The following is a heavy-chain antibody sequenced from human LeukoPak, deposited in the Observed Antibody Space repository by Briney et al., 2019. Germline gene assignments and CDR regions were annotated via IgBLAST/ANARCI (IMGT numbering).Heavy chain of an antibody. CDR2: ISYDGSNK. CDR3: ARDLMVVAATHDY. D-gene: IGHD2-15*01. Sequence: GGSLRLSCAASGFTFSGYAMHWVRQAPGKGLEWVAVISYDGSNKYYADSVKGRFTISRDNSKNTLYLQMNSLRAEDTAVYYCARDLMVVAATHDYWGQGTLVTVSS. CDR1: GFTFSGYA. V-gene: IGHV3-30-3*01. J-gene: IGHJ4*02.